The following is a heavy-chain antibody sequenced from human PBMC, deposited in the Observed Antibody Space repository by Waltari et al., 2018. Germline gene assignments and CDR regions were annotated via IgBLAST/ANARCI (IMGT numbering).Heavy chain of an antibody. CDR1: GFTVSSNY. J-gene: IGHJ4*02. V-gene: IGHV3-53*01. CDR2: IYSGGST. CDR3: ASLQGHDFWSGYIDY. Sequence: EVQLVGSGGGLIQPGGSLRLSCAASGFTVSSNYMSWVRQAPGKGLEWVSVIYSGGSTYYADSVKGRFTISRDNSKNTLYLQMNSLRAEDTAVYYCASLQGHDFWSGYIDYWGQGTLVTVSS. D-gene: IGHD3-3*01.